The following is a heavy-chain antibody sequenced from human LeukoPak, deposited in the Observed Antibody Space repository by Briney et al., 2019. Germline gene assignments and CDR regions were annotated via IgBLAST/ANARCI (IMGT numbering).Heavy chain of an antibody. J-gene: IGHJ4*02. CDR2: IYPGDSDT. CDR1: GYSFTSYW. CDR3: ARQEYYDSSGYYYHPFDY. D-gene: IGHD3-22*01. V-gene: IGHV5-51*01. Sequence: GESLKFSCKGSGYSFTSYWIGWVRQMPGIGLEWMGIIYPGDSDTRYSPSFQGQVTISADKSISTAYLQWSSLKASDTAMYYCARQEYYDSSGYYYHPFDYWVQGTLVTVSS.